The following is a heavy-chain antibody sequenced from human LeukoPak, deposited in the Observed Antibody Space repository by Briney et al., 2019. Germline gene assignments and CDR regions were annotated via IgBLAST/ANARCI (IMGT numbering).Heavy chain of an antibody. CDR3: ARGGYSYGDFDH. D-gene: IGHD5-18*01. J-gene: IGHJ4*02. V-gene: IGHV4-34*01. CDR2: INHSGST. CDR1: GFTFSDYY. Sequence: GXLRLSCAASGFTFSDYYMSWIRQPPGKGLEWIGEINHSGSTNYNPSLTSRVTISVDTSKNQFSLKLSSVTAADTAVYYCARGGYSYGDFDHWGQATLVTVSS.